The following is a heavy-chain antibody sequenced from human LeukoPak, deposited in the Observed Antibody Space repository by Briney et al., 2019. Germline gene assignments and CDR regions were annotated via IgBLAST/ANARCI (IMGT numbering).Heavy chain of an antibody. J-gene: IGHJ3*02. CDR2: ISTGATTI. CDR3: ARDPSRDAFDI. Sequence: GGSLRLSCAASGFPFSNYYMSWIRQAPGKGLEWVSYISTGATTIYYADSVKGRFTISRDNAKNSLYLQMNSLRADDTAVYYCARDPSRDAFDIWGQGTMVTVSS. CDR1: GFPFSNYY. V-gene: IGHV3-11*04.